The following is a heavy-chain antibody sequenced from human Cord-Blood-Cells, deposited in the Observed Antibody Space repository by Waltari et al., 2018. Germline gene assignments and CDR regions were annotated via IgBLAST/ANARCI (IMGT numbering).Heavy chain of an antibody. J-gene: IGHJ4*02. V-gene: IGHV3-30*02. D-gene: IGHD2-2*02. CDR1: GFTFSSYG. Sequence: QVQLVESGGGVVQPGGSLRLSCAASGFTFSSYGMHWVHQAPGTGLEWVAFIRYDGSNKYYADSVKGRFTISRDNSKNTLYLQMNSLRAEDTAVYYCAKEMAYCSSTSCYTAFDYWGQGTLVTVSS. CDR3: AKEMAYCSSTSCYTAFDY. CDR2: IRYDGSNK.